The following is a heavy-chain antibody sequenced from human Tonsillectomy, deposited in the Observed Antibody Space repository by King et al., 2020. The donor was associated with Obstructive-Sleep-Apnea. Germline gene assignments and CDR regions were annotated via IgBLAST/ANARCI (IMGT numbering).Heavy chain of an antibody. V-gene: IGHV1-2*02. CDR1: AYTFTGYY. Sequence: VQLVQSGTEVKKPGASVKVSCKASAYTFTGYYLQWVRQAPGQGLEWMGWINPNSGGTNHAQTFQGRVTMTRDTSISTAYMELSSLRSDDTAVYYCARDHETQQLVPGRLGYGMDVWGHGTTVTVSS. CDR3: ARDHETQQLVPGRLGYGMDV. D-gene: IGHD6-13*01. CDR2: INPNSGGT. J-gene: IGHJ6*02.